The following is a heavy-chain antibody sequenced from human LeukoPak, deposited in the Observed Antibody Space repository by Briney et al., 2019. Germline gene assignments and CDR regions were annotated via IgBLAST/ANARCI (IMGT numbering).Heavy chain of an antibody. J-gene: IGHJ4*02. V-gene: IGHV1-2*02. CDR2: INPNSGGT. CDR3: ARAGAVADQTPGY. CDR1: GYTFTSYG. Sequence: ASVKVSCKASGYTFTSYGISWVRQAPGQGLEWMGWINPNSGGTNYAQKFQGRVTMTRDTSISTAYMELSRLRSDDTAVYYCARAGAVADQTPGYWGQGTLVTVSS. D-gene: IGHD6-19*01.